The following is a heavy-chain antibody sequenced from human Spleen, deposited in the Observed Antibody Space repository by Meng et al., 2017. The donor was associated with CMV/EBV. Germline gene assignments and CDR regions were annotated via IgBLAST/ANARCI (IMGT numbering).Heavy chain of an antibody. Sequence: GGSLRLSCTASGFTFSDYYMAWIRQAPGKGLEWISYISNSGNTIKYADSLKGRFTISRDNAKNSLYLQMNSLRAEDTAVYYCASGDFWSGYYSGTWGQGTLVTVSS. CDR2: ISNSGNTI. V-gene: IGHV3-11*04. CDR1: GFTFSDYY. J-gene: IGHJ4*02. CDR3: ASGDFWSGYYSGT. D-gene: IGHD3-3*01.